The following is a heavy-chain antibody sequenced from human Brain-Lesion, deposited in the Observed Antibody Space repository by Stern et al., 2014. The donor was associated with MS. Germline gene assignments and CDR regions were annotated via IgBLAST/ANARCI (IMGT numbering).Heavy chain of an antibody. Sequence: VQLQESGPGLVKPSQTLSLTCTVSGGSISSGNYYWSWIRQPAGEGLEWIGRIYSSGSTQYNPPLKSRATKSPDTSPNQFSLMLSSVTAADTAVYYCARGNYDVLTDNGGHGFDIWGQGTMVTVSS. J-gene: IGHJ3*02. D-gene: IGHD3-9*01. CDR1: GGSISSGNYY. V-gene: IGHV4-61*02. CDR2: IYSSGST. CDR3: ARGNYDVLTDNGGHGFDI.